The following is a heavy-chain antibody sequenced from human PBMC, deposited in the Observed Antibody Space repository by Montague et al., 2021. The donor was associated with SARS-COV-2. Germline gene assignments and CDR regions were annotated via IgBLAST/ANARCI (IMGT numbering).Heavy chain of an antibody. D-gene: IGHD2/OR15-2a*01. CDR3: ARGGGRLLCSYYYGMDV. J-gene: IGHJ6*02. Sequence: SETLSLTCSVSGGSMINNYWSWIRQPPGKGLEWMGYIYYTGSTDYNPSLESRATLSIDTSKNEFSLKLTSVTAADTAVYYCARGGGRLLCSYYYGMDVWGQGTTVTVSS. CDR2: IYYTGST. V-gene: IGHV4-59*01. CDR1: GGSMINNY.